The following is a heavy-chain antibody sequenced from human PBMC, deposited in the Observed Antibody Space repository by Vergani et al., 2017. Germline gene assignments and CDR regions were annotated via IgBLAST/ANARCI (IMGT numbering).Heavy chain of an antibody. V-gene: IGHV4-34*01. D-gene: IGHD4-11*01. CDR2: IDHTGRP. CDR1: GESFTRYH. CDR3: ARVNTETNGHLYYYYYMDV. Sequence: QVQLQQWGGGLLKPSETLSLTCVVNGESFTRYHWTWIRQSPGAGLEWVGDIDHTGRPHYNSSHKSRLTMSVDKSRNQFSLALNSVTATDTAIYFCARVNTETNGHLYYYYYMDVWGQGTAVTVS. J-gene: IGHJ6*03.